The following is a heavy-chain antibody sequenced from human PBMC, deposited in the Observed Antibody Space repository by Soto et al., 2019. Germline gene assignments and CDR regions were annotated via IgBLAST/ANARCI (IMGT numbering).Heavy chain of an antibody. CDR1: GYSFTSYW. CDR3: ARVHIVTTMGFDY. V-gene: IGHV5-51*01. Sequence: GESLKISCKGSGYSFTSYWIGWVRQLPGKGLEWMGIIYPGDSDTRYSPSFQGQVIISADKSINTAYLQWSSLKAPDTAMYYCARVHIVTTMGFDYWAQGTLVTVSS. J-gene: IGHJ4*02. CDR2: IYPGDSDT. D-gene: IGHD5-12*01.